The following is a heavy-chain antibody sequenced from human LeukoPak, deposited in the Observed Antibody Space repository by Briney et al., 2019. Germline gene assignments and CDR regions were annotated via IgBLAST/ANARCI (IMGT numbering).Heavy chain of an antibody. Sequence: SETLSLTCTVSGGSISSSSYYWGWIRQPPGKGLEWIGSIYYSGSTYYNPSLKSRVTISVDTSKNRFSLKLSSVTAADTAVYYCARDPIVGAMRSVFDIWGQGTMVTVSS. CDR1: GGSISSSSYY. D-gene: IGHD1-26*01. V-gene: IGHV4-39*07. J-gene: IGHJ3*02. CDR2: IYYSGST. CDR3: ARDPIVGAMRSVFDI.